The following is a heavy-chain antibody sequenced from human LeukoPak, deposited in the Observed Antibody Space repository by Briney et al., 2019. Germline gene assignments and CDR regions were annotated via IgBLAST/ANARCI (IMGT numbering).Heavy chain of an antibody. CDR1: GYTFTGYY. D-gene: IGHD5-24*01. CDR2: INPNSGGT. Sequence: ASVKVSCKASGYTFTGYYMHWVRQAPGQGLEWMGWINPNSGGTNYAQKFQGRVTMTRDTSISTAYMELSRLRSDDTAVYYCARQERDGYKMKNWLWFDPWGQGTLVTVSS. CDR3: ARQERDGYKMKNWLWFDP. J-gene: IGHJ5*02. V-gene: IGHV1-2*02.